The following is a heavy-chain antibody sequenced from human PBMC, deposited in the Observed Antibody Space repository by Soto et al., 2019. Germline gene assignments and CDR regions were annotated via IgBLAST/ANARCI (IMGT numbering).Heavy chain of an antibody. CDR2: IYHSGST. Sequence: SETLSLTCAVSGGSISSGGYSWSWIRQPPGKGLEWIGYIYHSGSTYYNPSLKSRVTISVDRSKNQFSLKLSSVTAADKAVYYCERARGSYWVHWGQGTLVTVSS. D-gene: IGHD1-26*01. CDR3: ERARGSYWVH. CDR1: GGSISSGGYS. J-gene: IGHJ4*02. V-gene: IGHV4-30-2*01.